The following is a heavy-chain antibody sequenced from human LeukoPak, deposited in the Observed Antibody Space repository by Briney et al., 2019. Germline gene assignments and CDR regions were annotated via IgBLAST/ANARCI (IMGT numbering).Heavy chain of an antibody. V-gene: IGHV3-53*01. CDR3: AQGASALDGFDI. Sequence: LSGGSLRLSCTASGFTVSSNYMSWVRQAPGKGLEWVSVIYSGGSTYYAASVKGRFTISRDNSKNTLYLQMNSLRAEDTAVYYCAQGASALDGFDIWGQGTMVTVSS. CDR1: GFTVSSNY. CDR2: IYSGGST. D-gene: IGHD4/OR15-4a*01. J-gene: IGHJ3*02.